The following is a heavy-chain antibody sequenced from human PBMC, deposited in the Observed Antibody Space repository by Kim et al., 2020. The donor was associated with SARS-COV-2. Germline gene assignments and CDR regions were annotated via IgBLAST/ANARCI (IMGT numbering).Heavy chain of an antibody. CDR2: IIPIFGTA. J-gene: IGHJ4*02. Sequence: SVKVSCKASGGTFSSYAISWVRQAPGQGLEWMGGIIPIFGTANYAQKFQGRVTITADESTSTAYMELSSLRSEDTAVYYCARDPWDYYGSGSYDYWGQGTLVTVSS. CDR3: ARDPWDYYGSGSYDY. D-gene: IGHD3-10*01. V-gene: IGHV1-69*13. CDR1: GGTFSSYA.